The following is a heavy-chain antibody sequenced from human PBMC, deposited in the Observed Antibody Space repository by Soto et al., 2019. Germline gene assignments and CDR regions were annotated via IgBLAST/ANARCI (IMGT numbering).Heavy chain of an antibody. Sequence: LRLSCAASGFTFSSYGMHWVRQAPGKGLEWVAVISYDGSNKYYADSVKGRFTISRDNSKNTLYLQMNSLRAEDTAVYYCAKELAAAGTFSYYGMDVWGQGTTVTVSS. D-gene: IGHD6-13*01. J-gene: IGHJ6*02. CDR3: AKELAAAGTFSYYGMDV. CDR1: GFTFSSYG. CDR2: ISYDGSNK. V-gene: IGHV3-30*18.